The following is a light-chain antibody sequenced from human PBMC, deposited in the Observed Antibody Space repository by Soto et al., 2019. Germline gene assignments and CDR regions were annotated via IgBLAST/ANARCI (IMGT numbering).Light chain of an antibody. Sequence: DIQMTQSPSSLSASVGDRVTITCRASHSISNYLHWYQQKPGKAPKLLIYGASTLQSGVPSRFSGSGSGTDFTLTISSLQPEDFGTYYCQQSYTYRTFGPGTKVDI. CDR1: HSISNY. V-gene: IGKV1-39*01. J-gene: IGKJ1*01. CDR3: QQSYTYRT. CDR2: GAS.